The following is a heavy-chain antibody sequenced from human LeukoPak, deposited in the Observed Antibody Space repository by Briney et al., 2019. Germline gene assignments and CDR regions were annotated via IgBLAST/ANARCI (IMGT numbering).Heavy chain of an antibody. V-gene: IGHV4-59*01. CDR1: GGSISSYY. J-gene: IGHJ4*02. CDR3: ARAENYYDSSGYLLYYSDY. Sequence: SETLSLTCTVSGGSISSYYWSWIRQPPGKGLEWIGYIYYSGSTNYNPSLKSRVTISVDTSKNQFSLKLSSVTAADTAVYYCARAENYYDSSGYLLYYSDYWGQGTLVTVSS. CDR2: IYYSGST. D-gene: IGHD3-22*01.